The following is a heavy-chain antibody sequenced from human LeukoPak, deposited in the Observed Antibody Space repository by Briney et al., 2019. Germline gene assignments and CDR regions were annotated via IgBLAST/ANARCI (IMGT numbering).Heavy chain of an antibody. CDR3: ARDRGAAAGNFYYYMDV. J-gene: IGHJ6*03. CDR1: GYTFTSYG. V-gene: IGHV1-18*04. D-gene: IGHD6-13*01. Sequence: GASVKVSFKASGYTFTSYGISWVRQAPGQGLEWMGWISAYNGSTNYAQKLQGRVTMTTDTSTSTAYMELRSLRSDDTAVYYCARDRGAAAGNFYYYMDVWGKGTTVTVSS. CDR2: ISAYNGST.